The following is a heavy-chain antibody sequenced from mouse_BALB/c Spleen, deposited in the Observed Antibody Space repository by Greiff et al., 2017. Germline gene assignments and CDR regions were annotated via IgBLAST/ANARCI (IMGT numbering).Heavy chain of an antibody. D-gene: IGHD2-14*01. CDR3: ARYYRYDWFAY. J-gene: IGHJ3*01. Sequence: EVQLQQSGPGLVKPSQSLSLTCTVTGYSITSDYAWNWIRQFPGNKLEWMGYISYSGSTSYNPSLKSRISITRDTSKNQFFLQLNSVTTEDTATYYCARYYRYDWFAYWGQGTLVTVSA. CDR2: ISYSGST. CDR1: GYSITSDYA. V-gene: IGHV3-2*02.